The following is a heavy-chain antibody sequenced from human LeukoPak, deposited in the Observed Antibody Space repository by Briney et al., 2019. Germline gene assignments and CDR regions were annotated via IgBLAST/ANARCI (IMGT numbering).Heavy chain of an antibody. CDR1: GGSISSSSYY. D-gene: IGHD1-26*01. J-gene: IGHJ1*01. V-gene: IGHV4-39*01. CDR2: IYYSGST. Sequence: SETLSLTCTVSGGSISSSSYYWGWIRQPPGTGLEWIRSIYYSGSTYYNPSLKSRVTISVDTSKNQFSLKLSSVTAADTAVYYCARHISSISGSNAEYFQHWGQGTLVTVSS. CDR3: ARHISSISGSNAEYFQH.